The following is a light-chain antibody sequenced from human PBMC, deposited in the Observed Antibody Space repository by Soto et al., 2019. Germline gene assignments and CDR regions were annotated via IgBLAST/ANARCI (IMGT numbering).Light chain of an antibody. V-gene: IGKV1-5*01. CDR1: QSISSW. CDR3: QQYNSYPWT. J-gene: IGKJ1*01. CDR2: DAS. Sequence: DIQMTQSPSTLSASVGDRVTITCRASQSISSWLAWYQQKPGKAPKLLIYDASSLESGVTSRFSGSGSGTEFTLTISSLQPDDFAPYYCQQYNSYPWTFGHGTKVDIK.